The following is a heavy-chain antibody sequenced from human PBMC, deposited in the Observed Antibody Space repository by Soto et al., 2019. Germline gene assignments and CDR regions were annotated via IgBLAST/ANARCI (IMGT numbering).Heavy chain of an antibody. D-gene: IGHD1-7*01. J-gene: IGHJ6*03. CDR3: ARGTDWKYVLYYYMDV. CDR2: ISSGGTTI. Sequence: GGSLRLSCAASGFALSSYVMNWVRQAPGKGLEWVSYISSGGTTIYYADSVKGRFTISRDNAKNSWYLQMNSLRAEDTAVYYCARGTDWKYVLYYYMDVWGRGTTVTVSS. V-gene: IGHV3-48*01. CDR1: GFALSSYV.